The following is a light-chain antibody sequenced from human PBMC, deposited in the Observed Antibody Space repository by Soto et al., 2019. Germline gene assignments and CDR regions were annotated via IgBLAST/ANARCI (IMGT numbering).Light chain of an antibody. V-gene: IGKV3-11*01. J-gene: IGKJ4*01. CDR1: QSVSSS. CDR2: DAS. Sequence: EIVLTQSPATLSLSPEERATLSCRASQSVSSSLAWYQQKPGQAPRLLIYDASNRATGIPARFSGSGSGTDFTLTISSLEPEDFAVYYCQQRANWPPVTFGGGTKVDIK. CDR3: QQRANWPPVT.